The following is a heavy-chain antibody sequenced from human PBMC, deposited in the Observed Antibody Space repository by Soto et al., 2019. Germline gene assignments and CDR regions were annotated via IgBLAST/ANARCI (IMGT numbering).Heavy chain of an antibody. Sequence: SETLSLTCTVSGGSISSGGYYWSWIRQHPGKGLEWIGYIYYSGSTYYNPSLKSRVTISVDTSKNQFSLKLSSVTAADTAVYYCARDAGDATPGGYYFDYWGQGTLVTVS. V-gene: IGHV4-31*03. J-gene: IGHJ4*02. CDR2: IYYSGST. CDR3: ARDAGDATPGGYYFDY. CDR1: GGSISSGGYY. D-gene: IGHD2-15*01.